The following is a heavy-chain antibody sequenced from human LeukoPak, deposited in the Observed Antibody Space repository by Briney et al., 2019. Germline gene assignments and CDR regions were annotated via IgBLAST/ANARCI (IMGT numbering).Heavy chain of an antibody. J-gene: IGHJ6*03. CDR2: IKQDGSEE. CDR3: ARDYRGYYGSWSKGNYYYYMDV. Sequence: SGGSLRLSCGASGFTFTDYWMTWVRQAPEKGLEWVANIKQDGSEEYYVDSVRGRFTISRDNAKNSLFLQMNSLRVDDTAVYYCARDYRGYYGSWSKGNYYYYMDVWGKGTTVTVSS. D-gene: IGHD3-10*01. CDR1: GFTFTDYW. V-gene: IGHV3-7*01.